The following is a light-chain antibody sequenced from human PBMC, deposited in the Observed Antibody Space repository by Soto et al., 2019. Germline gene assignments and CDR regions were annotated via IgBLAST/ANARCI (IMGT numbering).Light chain of an antibody. CDR3: QSYDRSLSGRV. J-gene: IGLJ1*01. CDR2: GNN. CDR1: SSNIGAGYD. Sequence: QAVLTQRPSVSGAPGQRVTISCTGSSSNIGAGYDVHWYQQLPGTAPKLLIYGNNNRPSGVPDRFSGSKSGTSASLAITGLQAEDEADYYCQSYDRSLSGRVFGTGTKLTVL. V-gene: IGLV1-40*01.